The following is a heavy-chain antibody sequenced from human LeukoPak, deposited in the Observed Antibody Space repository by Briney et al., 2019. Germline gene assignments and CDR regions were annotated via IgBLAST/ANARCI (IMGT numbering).Heavy chain of an antibody. CDR2: ISSNGGST. Sequence: QPGGSLRLSCSASGFTFSTYAMHWVRQAPGKGLEYVSDISSNGGSTNYADSVKGRFTISRDNSKNTLYLQMNSLRAEDTAVYYCARARVGCTNYAFDIWGQGTMVTVSS. D-gene: IGHD2-8*01. V-gene: IGHV3-64*04. CDR1: GFTFSTYA. CDR3: ARARVGCTNYAFDI. J-gene: IGHJ3*02.